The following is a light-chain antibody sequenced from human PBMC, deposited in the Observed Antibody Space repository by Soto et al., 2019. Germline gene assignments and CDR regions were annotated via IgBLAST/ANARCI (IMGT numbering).Light chain of an antibody. CDR2: DAS. CDR1: QSVSSY. Sequence: EIVLTQSPATLSLSPGERATLSCRASQSVSSYLAWYKQKPGQAPRLLIYDASNRATGIPARFSGSGSGTEFTLTISTLEPEDFAVYYCQQRSNWPLTFGGGTKVEIK. V-gene: IGKV3-11*01. CDR3: QQRSNWPLT. J-gene: IGKJ4*01.